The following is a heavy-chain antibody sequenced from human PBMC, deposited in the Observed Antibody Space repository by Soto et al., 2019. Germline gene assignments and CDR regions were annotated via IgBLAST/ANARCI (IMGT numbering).Heavy chain of an antibody. CDR2: IIPIFGTA. D-gene: IGHD2-2*01. V-gene: IGHV1-69*01. Sequence: QVQLVQSGAEVKKPGSSVKVSCKASGGTFSSYAISWVRQAPGQGLEWMGGIIPIFGTANYAQKFQGRVTITVDESTSTAYMELSSLRSEDTAVYYCARDGGGIVVVPAASEYYGMDVWGQGTTVTVSS. J-gene: IGHJ6*02. CDR3: ARDGGGIVVVPAASEYYGMDV. CDR1: GGTFSSYA.